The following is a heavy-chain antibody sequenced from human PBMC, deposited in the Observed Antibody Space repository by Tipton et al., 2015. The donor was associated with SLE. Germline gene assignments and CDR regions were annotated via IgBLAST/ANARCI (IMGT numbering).Heavy chain of an antibody. D-gene: IGHD2-2*01. CDR2: IYPADSDT. Sequence: QLVQSGAEVKKPGESLKISCKGSGYRISSYWIGWVRQMPGKGLEWMGIIYPADSDTRYSPSFQGQVTMSGDESINTAYLQWSSLKASDTAIYYCTSSSSRSLGVFDIWGQGTMVTVS. J-gene: IGHJ3*02. CDR1: GYRISSYW. CDR3: TSSSSRSLGVFDI. V-gene: IGHV5-51*03.